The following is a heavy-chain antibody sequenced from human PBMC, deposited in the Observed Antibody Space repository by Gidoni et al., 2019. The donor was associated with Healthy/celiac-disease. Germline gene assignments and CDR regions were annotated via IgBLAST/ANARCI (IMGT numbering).Heavy chain of an antibody. J-gene: IGHJ3*02. CDR1: GGSVSGYY. V-gene: IGHV4-34*01. CDR3: ARRYGDYVKDAFDI. CDR2: SNHSGST. D-gene: IGHD4-17*01. Sequence: QVQLQQWGAGLLKPSETLSLSCAVYGGSVSGYYWSWIRQPPGKGLEWIGESNHSGSTNYNPSLKSRVTISVDTSKNQFSLKLSSVTAADTAVYYCARRYGDYVKDAFDIWGQGTMVTVSS.